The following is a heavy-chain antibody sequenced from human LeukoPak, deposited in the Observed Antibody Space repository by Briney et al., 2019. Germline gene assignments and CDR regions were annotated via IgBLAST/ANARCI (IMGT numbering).Heavy chain of an antibody. D-gene: IGHD2-2*01. CDR3: ARVGGESGGELPIHDYYPPAAPDDAFDI. CDR2: IYYSGST. J-gene: IGHJ3*02. Sequence: SETLSLTCTVSGGSISSGDYYWGGDYYWSWIRQPPGKGLEWIGSIYYSGSTYYNPSLKSRVTISVDTSKNQFSLKLSSVTAADTAVYYCARVGGESGGELPIHDYYPPAAPDDAFDIWGQGTMVTVSS. CDR1: GGSISSGDYY. V-gene: IGHV4-39*07.